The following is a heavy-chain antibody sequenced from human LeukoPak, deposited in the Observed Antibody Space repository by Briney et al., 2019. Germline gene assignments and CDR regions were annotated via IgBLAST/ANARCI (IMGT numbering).Heavy chain of an antibody. V-gene: IGHV4-59*01. J-gene: IGHJ4*02. Sequence: ASETLSLTCTVSGGSISSYNWSWIRQPPGKGLEWIGYIYYSGSTNYNPSLKSRVTISVDTSKNQFSLKLSSVTAADTAVYYCARARDNSSRRYFDYWGQGTLVTVSS. CDR1: GGSISSYN. D-gene: IGHD6-6*01. CDR2: IYYSGST. CDR3: ARARDNSSRRYFDY.